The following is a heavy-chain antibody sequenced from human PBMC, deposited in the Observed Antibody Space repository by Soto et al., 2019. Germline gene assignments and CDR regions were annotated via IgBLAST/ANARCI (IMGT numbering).Heavy chain of an antibody. CDR1: GFTFSSYG. Sequence: QVQLVESGGGVVQPGRSLRLSCAASGFTFSSYGMHWVRQAPGKGLEWVAVISYDGSNKYYADSVKGRFTISRDNSKNTLYLQMHSLRAEDTAVYYCAKRAPDVEMATIFFDYWGQGTPVTVSS. D-gene: IGHD5-12*01. V-gene: IGHV3-30*18. J-gene: IGHJ4*02. CDR3: AKRAPDVEMATIFFDY. CDR2: ISYDGSNK.